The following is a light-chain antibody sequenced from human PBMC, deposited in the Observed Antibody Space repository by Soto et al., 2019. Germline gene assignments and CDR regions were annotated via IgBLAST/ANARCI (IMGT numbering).Light chain of an antibody. Sequence: EIVMKQSPAALSVSPGERATLSCRASQSVSSNLAWYQQKPGQAPRLLIYGASTRATGIPARFSGSGSGTEFTLTISSLQSEDFATYYCLQDYNYPLTFGGGTKVDI. CDR3: LQDYNYPLT. CDR1: QSVSSN. V-gene: IGKV3-15*01. CDR2: GAS. J-gene: IGKJ4*01.